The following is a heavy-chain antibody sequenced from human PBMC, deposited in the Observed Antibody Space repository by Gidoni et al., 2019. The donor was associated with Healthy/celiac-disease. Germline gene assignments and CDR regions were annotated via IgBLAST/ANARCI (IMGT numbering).Heavy chain of an antibody. J-gene: IGHJ4*02. D-gene: IGHD3-10*01. V-gene: IGHV3-23*01. CDR1: GFTFSSYA. CDR3: AKYLTMVQGALGY. CDR2: ISGSGGST. Sequence: CPASGFTFSSYAMSWVRQAPGKGLEWVSAISGSGGSTYYADSVKGRFNISRDNSKNTLYLQMNSLRAEDTAVYYCAKYLTMVQGALGYLGQGTLVTVSS.